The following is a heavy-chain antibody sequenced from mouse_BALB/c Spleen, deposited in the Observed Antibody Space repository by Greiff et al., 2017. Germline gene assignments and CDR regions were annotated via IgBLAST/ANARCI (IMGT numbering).Heavy chain of an antibody. J-gene: IGHJ4*01. V-gene: IGHV5-15*02. Sequence: EVKLMESGGGLVQPGGSRKLSCAASGFTFSDYGMAWVRQAPGKGPEWVAFISNLAYSIYYADTVTGRFTISRENAKNTLYLEMSSLRSEDTAMYYCAREGGTDWGQGTSVTVSS. D-gene: IGHD3-3*01. CDR3: AREGGTD. CDR1: GFTFSDYG. CDR2: ISNLAYSI.